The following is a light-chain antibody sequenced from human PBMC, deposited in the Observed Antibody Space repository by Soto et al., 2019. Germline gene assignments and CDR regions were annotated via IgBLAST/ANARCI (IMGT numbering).Light chain of an antibody. CDR1: NSDVGSFNL. J-gene: IGLJ2*01. CDR2: EVT. V-gene: IGLV2-23*02. CDR3: CSYAGSTNFII. Sequence: QSVLTQPASVSGSPGQSITISCTGTNSDVGSFNLVSWYQQHPGKVPKVLIYEVTKRPSGVSNRFSGSKSGNTASLTISGLQAEDEADYYCCSYAGSTNFIIFGGGTKLTVL.